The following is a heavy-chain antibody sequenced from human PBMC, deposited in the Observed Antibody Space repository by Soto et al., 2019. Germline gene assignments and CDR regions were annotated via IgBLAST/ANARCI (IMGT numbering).Heavy chain of an antibody. V-gene: IGHV3-48*03. J-gene: IGHJ4*02. CDR2: ISSSGSTI. D-gene: IGHD5-12*01. CDR1: GFTFSSYE. Sequence: GGSLRLSGAASGFTFSSYEMNWVRQAPGKGLEWVSYISSSGSTIYYADSVKGRFTISRDNAKNSLYLQMNSLRAEDTAVYYCARDGREMATISYWGQGTLVTVSS. CDR3: ARDGREMATISY.